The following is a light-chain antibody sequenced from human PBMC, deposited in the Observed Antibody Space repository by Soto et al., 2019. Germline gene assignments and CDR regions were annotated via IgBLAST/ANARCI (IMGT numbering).Light chain of an antibody. CDR2: GAS. J-gene: IGKJ5*01. CDR3: WQHGSAPFA. CDR1: QSVSSNY. Sequence: IVLTQSPGTLSLSPWERATLSCRASQSVSSNYLAWYQLKPGQAPRLLIYGASSRATGIPDRFSGSGSGTDFTLTISSIEPEDCAVDNWWQHGSAPFAFGQGTRLEIK. V-gene: IGKV3-20*01.